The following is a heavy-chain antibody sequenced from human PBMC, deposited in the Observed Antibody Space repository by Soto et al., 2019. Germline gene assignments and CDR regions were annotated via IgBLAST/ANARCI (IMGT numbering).Heavy chain of an antibody. J-gene: IGHJ4*02. Sequence: QVHLVQSGAEVKKPGASVKVSCKCSGYTFPSYGITWVRQAPGQGLEWMGWISAHNDNTDYAQKLQGRVTVTRDTSTSTAYMELRSLRSDDTAVYYCARGRYGDYWGQGALVTVSS. CDR2: ISAHNDNT. V-gene: IGHV1-18*01. D-gene: IGHD1-1*01. CDR3: ARGRYGDY. CDR1: GYTFPSYG.